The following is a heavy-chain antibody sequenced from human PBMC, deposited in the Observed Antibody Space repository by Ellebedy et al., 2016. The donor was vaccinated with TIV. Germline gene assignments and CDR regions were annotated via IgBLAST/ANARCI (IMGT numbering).Heavy chain of an antibody. Sequence: GESLKISCAASEFPVSSNYINWVRQAPGQGLEWVSVFYSGGSTYYADSVKGRFTISIDNSKNTLYLHMNSLSAEDTAVYYCASRSYEYYYYGMDVWGQGTTVTVSS. CDR3: ASRSYEYYYYGMDV. J-gene: IGHJ6*02. CDR2: FYSGGST. V-gene: IGHV3-53*01. D-gene: IGHD3-16*01. CDR1: EFPVSSNY.